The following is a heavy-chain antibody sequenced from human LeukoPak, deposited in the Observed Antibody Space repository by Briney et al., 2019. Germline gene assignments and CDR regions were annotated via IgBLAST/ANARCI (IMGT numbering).Heavy chain of an antibody. CDR3: ARFWSGYYTRFDY. CDR2: INHSGST. V-gene: IGHV4-34*01. J-gene: IGHJ4*02. CDR1: GGSFSGYY. D-gene: IGHD3-3*01. Sequence: PSETLPLTCAVYGGSFSGYYWSWIRQPPGKGLEWIGEINHSGSTNYNPSLKSRVTISVDTSKNQFSLKLSSVTAADTAVYYCARFWSGYYTRFDYWGQGTLVTVSS.